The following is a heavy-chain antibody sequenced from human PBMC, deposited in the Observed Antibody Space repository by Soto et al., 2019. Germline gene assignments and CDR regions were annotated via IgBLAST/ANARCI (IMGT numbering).Heavy chain of an antibody. D-gene: IGHD3-10*01. Sequence: GGSLRLSCAVSGLSLSNYAMSWVRQAPGRGLEWVSAISGSGSNTYYIDSVRGRFTISRDKSKTTLFLQMNNLKAEDTVVYYCAKGGITLVRGSFDYWGQGALVTVSS. CDR3: AKGGITLVRGSFDY. V-gene: IGHV3-23*01. CDR1: GLSLSNYA. J-gene: IGHJ4*02. CDR2: ISGSGSNT.